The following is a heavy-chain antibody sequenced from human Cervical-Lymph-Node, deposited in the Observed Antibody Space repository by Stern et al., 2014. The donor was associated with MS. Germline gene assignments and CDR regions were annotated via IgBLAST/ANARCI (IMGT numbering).Heavy chain of an antibody. CDR2: MHPDGDNT. D-gene: IGHD2/OR15-2a*01. J-gene: IGHJ4*02. CDR1: GYTVTTYD. V-gene: IGHV1-8*01. CDR3: SRGFHPGRSDGPSVD. Sequence: QVQLVESGAEVKKPGASVKVSCKASGYTVTTYDIHWVRQAAGQGLEWMGWMHPDGDNTSYAQHFRGSISLTRGASTSTAYLELKSLRSEDTAVYDCSRGFHPGRSDGPSVDWGQGTLVTVSS.